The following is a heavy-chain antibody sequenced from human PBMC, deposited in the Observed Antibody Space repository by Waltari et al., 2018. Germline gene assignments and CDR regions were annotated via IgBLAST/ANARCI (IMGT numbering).Heavy chain of an antibody. Sequence: EVQLVESGGGLVQPGGSLRLSCAASGFSIRSNDISWVRQAPGKGLEWVSIIYNDGATYYADSVRGRFTISRDNSRNTLYLQMNSLRVEDTAVYYCARDSYMGYWGQGTLVTVSS. J-gene: IGHJ4*02. D-gene: IGHD2-21*01. CDR1: GFSIRSND. V-gene: IGHV3-66*01. CDR2: IYNDGAT. CDR3: ARDSYMGY.